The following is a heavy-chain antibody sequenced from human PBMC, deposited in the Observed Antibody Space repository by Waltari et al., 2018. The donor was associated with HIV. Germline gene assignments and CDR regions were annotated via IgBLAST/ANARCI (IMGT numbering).Heavy chain of an antibody. D-gene: IGHD1-1*01. J-gene: IGHJ4*02. CDR1: GFTFSRYW. Sequence: EVRLVESGGGLGQPGGSLRLSCAGSGFTFSRYWMHWVRQTPGKGLEWVSRIKPDGTQTDYADSVKSRFTISRDNAKSTLHLQLNALSVEDTALYFCTGDTFGNDDFWGQGVLVTVSS. CDR2: IKPDGTQT. V-gene: IGHV3-74*01. CDR3: TGDTFGNDDF.